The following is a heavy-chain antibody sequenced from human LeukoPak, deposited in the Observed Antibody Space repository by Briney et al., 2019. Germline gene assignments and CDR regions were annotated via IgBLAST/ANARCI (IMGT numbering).Heavy chain of an antibody. CDR1: GGSISSSYW. D-gene: IGHD3-22*01. CDR2: MYHSGST. V-gene: IGHV4-4*02. CDR3: AGLGASGNGYLSWFDP. J-gene: IGHJ5*02. Sequence: ESSETLSLTCAVSGGSISSSYWWSWVRQPPGKGLEWIGEMYHSGSTNYNPSLKSRVTISLDNSKNQFSLKLSSVTAADTAVYYCAGLGASGNGYLSWFDPWGQGTLVTVSS.